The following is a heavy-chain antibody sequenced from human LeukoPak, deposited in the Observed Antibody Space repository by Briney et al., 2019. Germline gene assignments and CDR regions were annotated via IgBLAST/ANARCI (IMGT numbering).Heavy chain of an antibody. J-gene: IGHJ5*02. CDR2: ISYDGSNK. CDR3: ARDRCSSSWCHNWFDP. Sequence: PGGSLRLSCAASGFTFSSYAMHWVRQAPGKGLEWVAVISYDGSNKYYADSVKGRFTISRDNSKSTLYLQMNSLRAEDTAVYYCARDRCSSSWCHNWFDPWGQGTLVTVSS. V-gene: IGHV3-30-3*01. CDR1: GFTFSSYA. D-gene: IGHD6-13*01.